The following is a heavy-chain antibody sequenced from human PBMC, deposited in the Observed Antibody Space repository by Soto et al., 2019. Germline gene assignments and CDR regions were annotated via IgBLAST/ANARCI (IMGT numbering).Heavy chain of an antibody. CDR2: MSGSGDAI. Sequence: GGSLRLSCTTSGFTFSDYYMTWVRQAPGKGLEWISYMSGSGDAIYYADSVKGRFTISRDNAKNSLHLEMNSLRVGDTAMYYCVRGNFYYGMDVWGQGTTVTVSS. V-gene: IGHV3-11*01. CDR1: GFTFSDYY. J-gene: IGHJ6*02. CDR3: VRGNFYYGMDV.